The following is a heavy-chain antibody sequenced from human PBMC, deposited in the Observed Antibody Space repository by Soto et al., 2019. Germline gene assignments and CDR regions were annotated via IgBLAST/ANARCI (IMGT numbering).Heavy chain of an antibody. Sequence: GGSLRLSCAASGFTVSSGYMAWVRQAPGKGLEWISILFSGGSSYYADSVKGRFTISRDNSKNTLSLEMSSLRLEDTAVYFCARDTYSSGWYDFWGQGTLVTVSS. D-gene: IGHD6-19*01. J-gene: IGHJ4*02. V-gene: IGHV3-53*05. CDR1: GFTVSSGY. CDR3: ARDTYSSGWYDF. CDR2: LFSGGSS.